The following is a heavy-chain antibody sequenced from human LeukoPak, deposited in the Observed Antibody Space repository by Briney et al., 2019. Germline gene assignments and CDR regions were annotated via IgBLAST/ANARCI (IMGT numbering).Heavy chain of an antibody. Sequence: QSSETLSLTCTASGGSISGGSYYWSWIRQPAGQGLEYIGRMYTSGSTNYNPSLKSRVTISVDTSKNQFSLKLSSVTAADTAVYYCARGYDGSGYYYRNWYFDLWGRGTLVTVSS. CDR2: MYTSGST. D-gene: IGHD3-22*01. CDR3: ARGYDGSGYYYRNWYFDL. V-gene: IGHV4-61*02. J-gene: IGHJ2*01. CDR1: GGSISGGSYY.